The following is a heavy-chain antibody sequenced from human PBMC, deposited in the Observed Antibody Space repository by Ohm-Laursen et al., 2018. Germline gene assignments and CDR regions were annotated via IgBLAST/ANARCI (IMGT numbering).Heavy chain of an antibody. CDR3: ARVPTGRVQESFDI. V-gene: IGHV3-7*01. CDR1: GFTFSSYE. CDR2: IKQDGSEK. D-gene: IGHD2-8*02. J-gene: IGHJ3*02. Sequence: SLRLSCAASGFTFSSYEMNWVRQAPGKGLEWVANIKQDGSEKYYVDSVKGRFTISRDNAKNSLYLQMNSLRADDTAVYYCARVPTGRVQESFDIWGHGTMVTVSS.